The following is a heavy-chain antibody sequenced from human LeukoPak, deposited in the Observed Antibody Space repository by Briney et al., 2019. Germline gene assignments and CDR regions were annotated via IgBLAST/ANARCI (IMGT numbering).Heavy chain of an antibody. Sequence: PGSSLRLSCAASGFTVSSCYMSWVRQAPGKGLEWVSVLYSDGTTYYADSVKGRFTISRDNSRNTLFLQMNNLRAEDTAVYYCASGPHPVPAAIRSDYWGQGTLVTVSS. CDR3: ASGPHPVPAAIRSDY. CDR1: GFTVSSCY. CDR2: LYSDGTT. J-gene: IGHJ4*02. D-gene: IGHD2-2*02. V-gene: IGHV3-53*01.